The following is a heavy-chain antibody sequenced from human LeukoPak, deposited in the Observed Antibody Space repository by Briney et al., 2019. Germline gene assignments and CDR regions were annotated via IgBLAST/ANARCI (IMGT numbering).Heavy chain of an antibody. CDR2: INHSGST. CDR3: ARVQPRTSYYYDSSGYSDDAFDI. Sequence: SETLSLTCAVYGGSFSGYYWSWIRQPPGKGLEWIGEINHSGSTNYNPSLKSRVTISVDTSKNQFSLKLSSVTAADTAVYYCARVQPRTSYYYDSSGYSDDAFDIWGQGTMVTVSS. J-gene: IGHJ3*02. CDR1: GGSFSGYY. D-gene: IGHD3-22*01. V-gene: IGHV4-34*01.